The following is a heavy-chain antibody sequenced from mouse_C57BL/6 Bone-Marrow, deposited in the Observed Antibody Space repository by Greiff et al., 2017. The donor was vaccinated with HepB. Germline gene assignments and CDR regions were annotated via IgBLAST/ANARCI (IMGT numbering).Heavy chain of an antibody. J-gene: IGHJ2*01. CDR2: FYPGSGSI. D-gene: IGHD4-1*01. CDR3: ARHEERTGTDYFDY. Sequence: VKLMESGAELVKPGASVKLSCKASGYTFTEYTIHCVKQRSGQGLEWIGWFYPGSGSIKYNEKFKDKATLTADKSSSTVYMELSRLTSEDSAVYFCARHEERTGTDYFDYWGQGTTLTVSS. V-gene: IGHV1-62-2*01. CDR1: GYTFTEYT.